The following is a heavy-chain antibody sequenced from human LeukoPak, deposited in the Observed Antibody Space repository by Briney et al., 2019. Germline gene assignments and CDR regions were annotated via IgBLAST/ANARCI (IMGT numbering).Heavy chain of an antibody. CDR3: ARKDAYNREDAFDI. V-gene: IGHV4-28*01. Sequence: PSETLSLTCAVSGYSISSSSWWGWIRQPPGKGLEWIGYIYYSGSTYYNPSLKSRVTMSVDTSKNQFSLKLSSVTAADTAVYYCARKDAYNREDAFDIWGQGTRVTVSS. CDR2: IYYSGST. J-gene: IGHJ3*02. D-gene: IGHD5-24*01. CDR1: GYSISSSSW.